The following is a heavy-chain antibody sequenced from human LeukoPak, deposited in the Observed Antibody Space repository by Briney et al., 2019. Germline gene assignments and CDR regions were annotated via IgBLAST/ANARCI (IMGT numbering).Heavy chain of an antibody. J-gene: IGHJ4*02. D-gene: IGHD3-10*01. CDR1: GLTFNSYA. Sequence: GGSLRLSCAASGLTFNSYAMSWVRQAPGKGLEWVSAISPGGSVTYYADSVRGRFTISRDNSKNTLYLQMSSLRAEDSAVYYCAKRGGYETMAAFDYWGQGTLVTVSS. CDR3: AKRGGYETMAAFDY. CDR2: ISPGGSVT. V-gene: IGHV3-23*01.